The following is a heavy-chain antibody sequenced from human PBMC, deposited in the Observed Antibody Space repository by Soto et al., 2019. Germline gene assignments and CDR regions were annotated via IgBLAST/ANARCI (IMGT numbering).Heavy chain of an antibody. CDR1: GYTFTSYG. Sequence: GSLNLSCKASGYTFTSYGISWVRQAPGQGLEWMGWISAYNGNTKYAQKLQGRVTMTTETSTSTAYMELRSLRSDDTAVYYCARGPSGGGYESWGKGKMVTVSP. CDR3: ARGPSGGGYES. V-gene: IGHV1-18*01. J-gene: IGHJ5*02. D-gene: IGHD6-25*01. CDR2: ISAYNGNT.